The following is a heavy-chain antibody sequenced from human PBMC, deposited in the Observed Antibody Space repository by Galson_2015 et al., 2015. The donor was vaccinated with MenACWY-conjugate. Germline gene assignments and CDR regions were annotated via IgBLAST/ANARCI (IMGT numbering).Heavy chain of an antibody. J-gene: IGHJ3*02. CDR2: LSSGSSSI. D-gene: IGHD2/OR15-2a*01. V-gene: IGHV3-48*04. Sequence: SLRLSCAASGFTFSTYSMNWVRQAPGKGLEWVSYLSSGSSSIYYAVSVQGRFTISRDNAKNLLYLQMNSLRAEDTAVYYCARTYFERVAFDIWGQGTMVTVSS. CDR1: GFTFSTYS. CDR3: ARTYFERVAFDI.